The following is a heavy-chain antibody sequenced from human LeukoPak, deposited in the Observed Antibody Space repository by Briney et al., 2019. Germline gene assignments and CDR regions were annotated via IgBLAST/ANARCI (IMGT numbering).Heavy chain of an antibody. Sequence: GASVKVSCKASGYTFTSYDINWVRQAPGQGLEWMGWMNPNSGNTGYAQKFQGGVTMTRNTSISTAYMELSSLRSEDTAVYYCARGTPSSSSVFDYWGQGTLVTVSS. CDR3: ARGTPSSSSVFDY. CDR2: MNPNSGNT. J-gene: IGHJ4*02. V-gene: IGHV1-8*01. CDR1: GYTFTSYD. D-gene: IGHD6-6*01.